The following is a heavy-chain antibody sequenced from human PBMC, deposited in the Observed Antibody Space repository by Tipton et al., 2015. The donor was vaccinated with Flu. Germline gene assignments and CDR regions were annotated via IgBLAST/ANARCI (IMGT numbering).Heavy chain of an antibody. CDR1: GYTFTGYY. J-gene: IGHJ5*02. CDR2: INPNSGGT. Sequence: QMQLVQSGAEVKKPGASVKVSCKASGYTFTGYYMHWVRQAPGQGLEWMGWINPNSGGTNYAQKFQGRVTMTRDTSISTAYMELSRLRSDDTAVYYCARALDYYDSSGYSPNWFDPWGQGTLVTVSS. D-gene: IGHD3-22*01. V-gene: IGHV1-2*02. CDR3: ARALDYYDSSGYSPNWFDP.